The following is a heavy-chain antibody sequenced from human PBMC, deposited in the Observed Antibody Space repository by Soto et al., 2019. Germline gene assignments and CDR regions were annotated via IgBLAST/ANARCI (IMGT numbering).Heavy chain of an antibody. CDR3: AISSHYDFWSGYYRGYYGMDV. D-gene: IGHD3-3*01. J-gene: IGHJ6*02. CDR2: TYYRSKWYN. Sequence: PSQTLSLTCAISGDSVSSNSAAWNWIRQSTSRGLEWLGRTYYRSKWYNDYAVSVKSRITINPDTSKNQFSLQLNSVTPEDTAVYYCAISSHYDFWSGYYRGYYGMDVWGQGTTVTVSS. V-gene: IGHV6-1*01. CDR1: GDSVSSNSAA.